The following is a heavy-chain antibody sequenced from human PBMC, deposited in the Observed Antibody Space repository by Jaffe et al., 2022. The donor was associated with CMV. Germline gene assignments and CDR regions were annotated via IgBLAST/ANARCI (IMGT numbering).Heavy chain of an antibody. V-gene: IGHV3-7*01. CDR2: IKQDGSEK. J-gene: IGHJ4*02. CDR3: ARDLYYYDSSGYDLPHFFDY. D-gene: IGHD3-22*01. CDR1: GFTFSSYW. Sequence: EVQLVESGGGLVQPGGSLRLSCAASGFTFSSYWMSWVRQAPGKGLEWVANIKQDGSEKYYVDSVKGRFTISRDNAKNSLYLQMNSLRAEDTAVYYCARDLYYYDSSGYDLPHFFDYWGQGTLVTVSS.